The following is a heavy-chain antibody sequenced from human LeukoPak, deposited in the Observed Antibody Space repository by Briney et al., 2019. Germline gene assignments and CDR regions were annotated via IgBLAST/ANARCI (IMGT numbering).Heavy chain of an antibody. V-gene: IGHV3-21*01. CDR3: ARGHGSSDTFDI. D-gene: IGHD1-26*01. Sequence: PGGSLRLSCAASGVTFSSYSMNWVRQAPGKGLEWVSSISSSSSYIYYADSVKGRFTISRDNAKNSLYLQMNSLRAEDTAVYYCARGHGSSDTFDIWGQGTMVTVSS. CDR1: GVTFSSYS. J-gene: IGHJ3*02. CDR2: ISSSSSYI.